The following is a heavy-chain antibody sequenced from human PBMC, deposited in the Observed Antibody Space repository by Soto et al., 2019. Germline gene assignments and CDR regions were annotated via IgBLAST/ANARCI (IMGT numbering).Heavy chain of an antibody. Sequence: SETLSLTCAVSGGSISSSNWWSWVRQPPGKGLEWIGEIYHSGSTNYNPSLKSRVTISVDKSKNQFSLKLSSVTAADTAVYYCARSYFDWLKDWFDPWGQGTLVTVS. V-gene: IGHV4-4*02. CDR3: ARSYFDWLKDWFDP. CDR1: GGSISSSNW. CDR2: IYHSGST. J-gene: IGHJ5*02. D-gene: IGHD3-9*01.